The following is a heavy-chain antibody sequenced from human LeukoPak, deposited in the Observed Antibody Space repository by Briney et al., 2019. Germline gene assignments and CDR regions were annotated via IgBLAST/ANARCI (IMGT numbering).Heavy chain of an antibody. V-gene: IGHV3-21*01. CDR2: ISSSSSYI. CDR3: ARGSGYYYYMDV. D-gene: IGHD3-10*01. CDR1: GFTFSSYS. Sequence: GGSLRLSCAASGFTFSSYSMNWVRQAPGKGLEWVSSISSSSSYIYYADSVKGRFTISRDNAKNSLYLQMNSLRAEDTAVYYCARGSGYYYYMDVWGKGTTVTVSS. J-gene: IGHJ6*03.